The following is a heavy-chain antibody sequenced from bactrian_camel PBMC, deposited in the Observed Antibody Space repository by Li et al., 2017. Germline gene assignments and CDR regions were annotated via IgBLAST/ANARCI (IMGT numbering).Heavy chain of an antibody. Sequence: HVQLVESGGGSVQAGGSLRLSCAASGYTAVINYMGWFRQAPGKEREGLVVIFTGDNSAYYPDSVKGRFTISRDNAKNTLYLQMSSLQPEDTAMYYCSVWPLIRWSRCEFPRAYEYNYWGQGTQVTVS. CDR3: SVWPLIRWSRCEFPRAYEYNY. CDR2: IFTGDNSA. J-gene: IGHJ4*01. D-gene: IGHD6*01. V-gene: IGHV3S54*01. CDR1: GYTAVINY.